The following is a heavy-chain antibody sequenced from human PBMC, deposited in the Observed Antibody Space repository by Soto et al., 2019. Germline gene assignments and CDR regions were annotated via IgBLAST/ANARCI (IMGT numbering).Heavy chain of an antibody. J-gene: IGHJ4*02. V-gene: IGHV4-59*01. Sequence: QVQLQESGPGLVKPSETLSLTCTVSGDSISSYYWNWIRQPPGKGPEWTGYISYSGSTHYNPSLKSRVTISVDTSKNQFSLNLSSVTAADTAVYYCARARCITCYFDYWGQGTLVTVSS. CDR3: ARARCITCYFDY. CDR1: GDSISSYY. CDR2: ISYSGST.